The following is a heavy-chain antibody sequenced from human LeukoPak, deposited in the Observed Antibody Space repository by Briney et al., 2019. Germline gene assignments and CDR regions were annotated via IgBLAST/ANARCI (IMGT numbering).Heavy chain of an antibody. Sequence: GASVKVSCKASGGTFSSYAISWVRQAPGQGLEWMGGIIPIFGTANYAQKFQGRVTITADESTSTAYMELSSLRSEDTAVYYCARDYYGSGRDWFDLWGQGTLVTVSS. J-gene: IGHJ5*02. CDR2: IIPIFGTA. D-gene: IGHD3-10*01. CDR3: ARDYYGSGRDWFDL. V-gene: IGHV1-69*13. CDR1: GGTFSSYA.